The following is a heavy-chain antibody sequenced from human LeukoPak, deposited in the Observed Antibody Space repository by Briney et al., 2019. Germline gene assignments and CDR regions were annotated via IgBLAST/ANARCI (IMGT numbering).Heavy chain of an antibody. Sequence: GGSLRLSCTAPGFTFSSHAVPWGRQAPGKGLEYVSGINSNGDSRYYADSLKDRFTISRDNSKDTLHLEMSSLRADDPAVYRCVRDRGGGGWPALYQWGLGTQVTVSS. CDR3: VRDRGGGGWPALYQ. V-gene: IGHV3-64D*06. CDR2: INSNGDSR. CDR1: GFTFSSHA. D-gene: IGHD6-19*01. J-gene: IGHJ4*02.